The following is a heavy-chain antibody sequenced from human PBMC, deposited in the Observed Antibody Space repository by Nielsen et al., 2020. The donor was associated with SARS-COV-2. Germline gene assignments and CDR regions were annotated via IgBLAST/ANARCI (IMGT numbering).Heavy chain of an antibody. Sequence: GESLKISCAASGFTFSSYGMHWVRQAPGKGLEWVAVISYDGSNKYYADSVKGRFTISRDNSKNRLYLQMNSLRAEDTAVYYCARDQGVAVTSRAFYYDFWGQGDLVTVSS. D-gene: IGHD4-17*01. CDR3: ARDQGVAVTSRAFYYDF. CDR1: GFTFSSYG. J-gene: IGHJ4*02. V-gene: IGHV3-33*01. CDR2: ISYDGSNK.